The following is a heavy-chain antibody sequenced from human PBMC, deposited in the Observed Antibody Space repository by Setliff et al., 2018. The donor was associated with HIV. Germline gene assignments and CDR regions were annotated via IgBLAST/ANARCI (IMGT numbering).Heavy chain of an antibody. CDR1: GGSFSTYY. V-gene: IGHV4-4*07. CDR2: VHSTGTT. Sequence: ASETLSLTCPVPGGSFSTYYWSWIRQPAGEGPEYIGRVHSTGTTIYNPSLKSRVTMSVDASKNQLSLKLRSATAADTAVYYCARARITMIGGRLEPYAFDRWGQGTKVTVSS. D-gene: IGHD3-10*01. CDR3: ARARITMIGGRLEPYAFDR. J-gene: IGHJ3*01.